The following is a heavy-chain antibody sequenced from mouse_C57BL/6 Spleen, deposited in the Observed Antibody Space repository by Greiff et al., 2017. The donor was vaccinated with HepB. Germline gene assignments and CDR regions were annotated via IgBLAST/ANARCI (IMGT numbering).Heavy chain of an antibody. CDR2: IDPSDSYT. Sequence: QVQLQQPGAELVMPGASVKLSCKASGYTFTSYWMHWVKQRPGQGLEWIGEIDPSDSYTNYNQKFKGKSTLTVDKSSSTAYMQLSSLTSEDSAVYYRARRGGYDDYAMDYWGQGTSVTVSS. V-gene: IGHV1-69*01. J-gene: IGHJ4*01. D-gene: IGHD2-2*01. CDR1: GYTFTSYW. CDR3: ARRGGYDDYAMDY.